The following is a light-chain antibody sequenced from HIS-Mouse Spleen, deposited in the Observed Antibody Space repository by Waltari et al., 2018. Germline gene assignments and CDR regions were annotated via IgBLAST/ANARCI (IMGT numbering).Light chain of an antibody. V-gene: IGLV2-23*01. CDR1: SSDVGSYNL. CDR3: CSYAGSSTWV. Sequence: QSALTQPASVSGSPGQSITISCTGTSSDVGSYNLVSWYQQHPGKAPELKIYEGSKRTSGVSNRFSGSKSRNTASLTISGLQAEDEADYYCCSYAGSSTWVFGGGTKLTVL. CDR2: EGS. J-gene: IGLJ3*02.